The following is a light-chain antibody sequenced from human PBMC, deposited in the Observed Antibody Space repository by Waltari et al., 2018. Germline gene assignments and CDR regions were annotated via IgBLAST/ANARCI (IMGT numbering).Light chain of an antibody. J-gene: IGKJ1*01. Sequence: DIQMTQSPSTLSASVGDRVTITCRASQSISFWLAWYQQKPGKAPKLLIYKASSSESGVPSRFSGSGSGTEFTLTISSLQPDDFATYYCQQYNSYRTFGQGTKVEIK. CDR2: KAS. V-gene: IGKV1-5*03. CDR1: QSISFW. CDR3: QQYNSYRT.